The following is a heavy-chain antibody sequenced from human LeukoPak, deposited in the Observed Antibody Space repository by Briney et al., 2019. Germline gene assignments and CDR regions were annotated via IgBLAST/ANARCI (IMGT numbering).Heavy chain of an antibody. CDR3: ASSDGYSYAFDY. CDR2: INPNSGGT. J-gene: IGHJ4*02. CDR1: RYTFTGYY. Sequence: ASVKVSCKASRYTFTGYYMHWVRQAPGQGLEWMGWINPNSGGTNYAQKFQGRVTMTRDTSISTAYMELSGLRSDDTAVYYCASSDGYSYAFDYWGQGTLVTVSS. V-gene: IGHV1-2*02. D-gene: IGHD5-18*01.